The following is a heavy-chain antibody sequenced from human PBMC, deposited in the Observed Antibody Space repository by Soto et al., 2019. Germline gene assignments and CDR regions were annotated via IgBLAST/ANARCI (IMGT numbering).Heavy chain of an antibody. CDR3: ARAASSSWYWDYYYGMDV. V-gene: IGHV3-7*03. CDR1: GFTFSSYW. D-gene: IGHD6-13*01. CDR2: IKQDGSEK. Sequence: PXGSLRLSCAASGFTFSSYWMSWVRQAPGKGLEWVANIKQDGSEKYYVDSVKGRFTISRDNAKNSLYLQMNSLRAEDTAVYYCARAASSSWYWDYYYGMDVWGQGTTVTV. J-gene: IGHJ6*02.